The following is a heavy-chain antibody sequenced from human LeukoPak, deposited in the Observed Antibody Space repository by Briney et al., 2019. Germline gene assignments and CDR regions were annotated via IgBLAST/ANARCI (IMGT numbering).Heavy chain of an antibody. D-gene: IGHD2-2*01. CDR2: IYSGGGNTK. J-gene: IGHJ2*01. CDR1: GLTFTNYG. V-gene: IGHV3-33*03. Sequence: GTPLRLSCVASGLTFTNYGFHWVRQAPGKGVEWVAIIYSGGGNTKYYAESLKDRFTISRDDSKDTVYLQMNSLGVEYTAVYYCVVILVPGGVWHFDLWGRGTLVTVSS. CDR3: VVILVPGGVWHFDL.